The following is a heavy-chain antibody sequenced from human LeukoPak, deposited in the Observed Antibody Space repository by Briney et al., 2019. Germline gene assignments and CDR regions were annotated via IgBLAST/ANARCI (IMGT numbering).Heavy chain of an antibody. J-gene: IGHJ6*03. CDR1: GFTFSSYS. CDR3: ARGRPFMDV. V-gene: IGHV3-21*01. CDR2: ISSSSSYI. Sequence: EGSLRLSCAASGFTFSSYSMNWVRQAPGKGLEWVSSISSSSSYIYYAGSVKGRFTISRDNAKNSLYLQMNSLRAEDTAVYYCARGRPFMDVWGKGTTVTVSS. D-gene: IGHD2-15*01.